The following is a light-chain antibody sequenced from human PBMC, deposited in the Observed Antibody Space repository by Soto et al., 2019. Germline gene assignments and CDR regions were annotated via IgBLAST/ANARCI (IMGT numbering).Light chain of an antibody. CDR2: DAS. CDR3: QHCDYLPI. Sequence: DIQMTQSPSSLSASVGDRVTITCQASQDITSYFNWYQHKQGKAHKLLIYDASILEAGVPPRFRGSGSGTDFTLTISSLQPEDVATYYCQHCDYLPIFGPGTTVDFK. CDR1: QDITSY. J-gene: IGKJ3*01. V-gene: IGKV1-33*01.